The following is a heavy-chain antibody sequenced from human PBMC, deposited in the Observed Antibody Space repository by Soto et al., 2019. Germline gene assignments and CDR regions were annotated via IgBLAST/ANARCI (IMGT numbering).Heavy chain of an antibody. D-gene: IGHD3-9*01. Sequence: GASVKVSCKASGYTFTSYYMHWVRQAPGQGLEWMGIINPSGGSTSYAQKFQGRVTMTRDTSTSTVYMELSSLRSEDTAVYYCASKSSGTDNYYGMDVWGQGTTVTVSS. CDR1: GYTFTSYY. CDR2: INPSGGST. V-gene: IGHV1-46*01. J-gene: IGHJ6*02. CDR3: ASKSSGTDNYYGMDV.